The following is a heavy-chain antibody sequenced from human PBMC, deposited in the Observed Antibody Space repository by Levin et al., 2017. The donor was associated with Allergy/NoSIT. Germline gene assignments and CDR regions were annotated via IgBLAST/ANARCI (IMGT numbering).Heavy chain of an antibody. V-gene: IGHV3-15*01. D-gene: IGHD3-22*01. Sequence: PGGSLRLSCAAPGFPLNNAWITWVRQAPGKGLEWVGRIKSKSDGGTSDYAAPLKDRFTISRDDSKNTVYVQIKSLKTEDTAVYYCATVSPYFQDSSGFYLSHFYYYGMDVWGQGTTVTVSS. J-gene: IGHJ6*02. CDR1: GFPLNNAW. CDR2: IKSKSDGGTS. CDR3: ATVSPYFQDSSGFYLSHFYYYGMDV.